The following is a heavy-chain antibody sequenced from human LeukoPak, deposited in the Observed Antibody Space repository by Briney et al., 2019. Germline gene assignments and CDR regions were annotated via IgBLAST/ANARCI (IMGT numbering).Heavy chain of an antibody. CDR3: AKTHCGGGSCDKFDS. V-gene: IGHV4-4*07. J-gene: IGHJ5*01. D-gene: IGHD2-21*01. CDR1: GASVSTYF. CDR2: VYASGTT. Sequence: ASETLSLTCTVSGASVSTYFWSWIRQPAGKTMEWIGRVYASGTTYYNPSLRSRVTLSIDTSKNQFSLSLNSVTAADTAVYYCAKTHCGGGSCDKFDSWGQGILVTVSS.